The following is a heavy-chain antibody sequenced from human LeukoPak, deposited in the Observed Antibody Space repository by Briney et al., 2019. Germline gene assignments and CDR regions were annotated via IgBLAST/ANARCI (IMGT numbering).Heavy chain of an antibody. CDR2: IYYSGST. V-gene: IGHV4-59*01. Sequence: PSETLSLTCTVSGGSIDSYYWSWIRQPPGKGLEWIGYIYYSGSTNYNPSLKSRVTISVDTSKNQFSLKLSSVAAADTAVYYCAGGEVIAAAAAAFDYSRQGTLVTVSS. J-gene: IGHJ4*02. CDR3: AGGEVIAAAAAAFDY. D-gene: IGHD6-13*01. CDR1: GGSIDSYY.